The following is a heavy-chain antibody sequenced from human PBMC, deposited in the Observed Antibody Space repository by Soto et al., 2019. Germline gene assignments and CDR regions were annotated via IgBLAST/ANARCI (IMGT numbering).Heavy chain of an antibody. Sequence: EVQLVESGGGLVQPGGSLRLSCAASGFTFSSYWITWVRHAPGKGLEWVANIKQDGSGQYYLDSVKGRFTISRDNAKNSLYLQMNSLRAEDTAVYYCVRDRQPTVWGGLDSWGQGTLVIVSS. V-gene: IGHV3-7*01. CDR3: VRDRQPTVWGGLDS. CDR1: GFTFSSYW. D-gene: IGHD3-16*01. J-gene: IGHJ4*02. CDR2: IKQDGSGQ.